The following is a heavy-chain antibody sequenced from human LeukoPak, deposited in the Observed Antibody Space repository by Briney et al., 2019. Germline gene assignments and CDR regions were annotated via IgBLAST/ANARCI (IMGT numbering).Heavy chain of an antibody. D-gene: IGHD3-10*01. J-gene: IGHJ5*02. CDR2: ISSSSSYI. Sequence: PGGSLRLSCAASGFTFSSYSMNWVRQAPGKGLGWGSSISSSSSYIYYADSVKGRFTISRDNAKNTLYLQMNSLRAEDTAVYYCAKDVFLRGTIAGWFDPWGQGTLVTVSS. CDR3: AKDVFLRGTIAGWFDP. V-gene: IGHV3-21*01. CDR1: GFTFSSYS.